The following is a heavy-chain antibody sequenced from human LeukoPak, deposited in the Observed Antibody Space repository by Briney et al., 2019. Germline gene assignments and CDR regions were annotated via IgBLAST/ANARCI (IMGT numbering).Heavy chain of an antibody. CDR2: IYPGNSDT. CDR3: ARHISIWYVDY. V-gene: IGHV5-51*01. D-gene: IGHD4-11*01. J-gene: IGHJ4*02. Sequence: GESLKISCNTSGYSFTRYWIGWVRQMPGKGLEWMGIIYPGNSDTRYSPSFQGQVTISADKSIGSAYLQWSSLKASDTAMYYCARHISIWYVDYWGQGTLVTVSS. CDR1: GYSFTRYW.